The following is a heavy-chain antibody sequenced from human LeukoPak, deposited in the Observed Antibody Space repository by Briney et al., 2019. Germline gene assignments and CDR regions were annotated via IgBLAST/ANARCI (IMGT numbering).Heavy chain of an antibody. CDR3: ARGSVIVVGKTYYYYGMDV. J-gene: IGHJ6*02. Sequence: SVKVSCKASGCTFSSYAISLVRQAPGQGLEWMGRIIPILGIANYAQKFQGRVTITADKSTSTAYMELSSLRSEDTAVYYCARGSVIVVGKTYYYYGMDVWGQGTTVTVSS. CDR1: GCTFSSYA. V-gene: IGHV1-69*04. CDR2: IIPILGIA. D-gene: IGHD3-22*01.